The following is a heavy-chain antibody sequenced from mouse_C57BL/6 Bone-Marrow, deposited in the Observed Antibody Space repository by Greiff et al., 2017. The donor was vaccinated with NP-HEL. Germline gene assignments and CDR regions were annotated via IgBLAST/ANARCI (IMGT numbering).Heavy chain of an antibody. J-gene: IGHJ2*01. D-gene: IGHD1-1*01. CDR1: GYTFTDYY. Sequence: EVQLQQSGPVLVKPGASVKMSCKASGYTFTDYYMNWVKQSHGKSLEWIGVINPYNGGTSYNQKFKGKATLTVDKSSSTAYMELNSLTSEDSAVYYCAREYYGSSYWGQGTTLTVSS. CDR2: INPYNGGT. CDR3: AREYYGSSY. V-gene: IGHV1-19*01.